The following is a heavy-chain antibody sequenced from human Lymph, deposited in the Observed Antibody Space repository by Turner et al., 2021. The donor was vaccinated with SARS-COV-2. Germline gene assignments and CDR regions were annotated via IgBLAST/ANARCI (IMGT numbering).Heavy chain of an antibody. CDR3: ARDLMEVGGMDL. CDR1: GITVMSNY. D-gene: IGHD2-15*01. Sequence: QLVEAGGVMIQPGGSMRLYCAASGITVMSNYMNWLRQAPGKGLEWVSVIYSGGTTYYSDSVKGRFTISRDNCKNTLYLQMTSLRAEDTAVYYCARDLMEVGGMDLWGQGTPVTVSS. V-gene: IGHV3-53*01. J-gene: IGHJ6*02. CDR2: IYSGGTT.